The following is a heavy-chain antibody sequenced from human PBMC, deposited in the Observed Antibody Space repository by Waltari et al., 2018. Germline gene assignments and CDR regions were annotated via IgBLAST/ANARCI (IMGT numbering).Heavy chain of an antibody. CDR3: ARAWAEWLRGDAFDI. J-gene: IGHJ3*02. CDR2: MNPNSGNT. D-gene: IGHD5-12*01. CDR1: GYTFTSSD. Sequence: QVQLVQSGAEVQQPGASVKVSCTASGYTFTSSDLNCVRQATGPGLEWMGWMNPNSGNTGYAQKVQGRVTITRNTSISTAYMELSSLRVEDTAVYYCARAWAEWLRGDAFDIWGQGTMVTVSS. V-gene: IGHV1-8*03.